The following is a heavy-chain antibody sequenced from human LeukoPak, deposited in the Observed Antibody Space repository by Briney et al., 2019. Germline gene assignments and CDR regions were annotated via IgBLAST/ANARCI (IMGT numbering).Heavy chain of an antibody. CDR3: ARGGYYGSGNDFRFDP. Sequence: SETLSLTCTVSGGSINSYYWSWIRQPPGKGLECIGYIHYTGSTNYNPSLKSRVTISVDTSKNQFSLKLSSVTAADTVIYYCARGGYYGSGNDFRFDPWGQGTLVTVSS. CDR1: GGSINSYY. V-gene: IGHV4-59*01. J-gene: IGHJ5*02. CDR2: IHYTGST. D-gene: IGHD3-10*01.